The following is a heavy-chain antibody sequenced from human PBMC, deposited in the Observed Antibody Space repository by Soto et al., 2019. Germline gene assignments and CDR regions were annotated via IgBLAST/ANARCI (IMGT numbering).Heavy chain of an antibody. CDR1: GFSLSTSGVG. J-gene: IGHJ4*02. CDR3: AHSPYSSSSYYFDY. Sequence: QITLKESGPTLVKPTQTLTLTCTFSGFSLSTSGVGVGWIRQPPGKALEWLALIYWDDDKRDSPFLKSRLTNTKDTSKSQVVLTMTNMDPVDTATNYCAHSPYSSSSYYFDYWGQGTLVTVSS. D-gene: IGHD6-6*01. CDR2: IYWDDDK. V-gene: IGHV2-5*02.